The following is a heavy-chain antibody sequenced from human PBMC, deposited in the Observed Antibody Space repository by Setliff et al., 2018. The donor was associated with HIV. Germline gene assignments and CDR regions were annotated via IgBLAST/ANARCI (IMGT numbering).Heavy chain of an antibody. J-gene: IGHJ3*02. V-gene: IGHV4-34*01. CDR3: ARDGIAVAGTAFDI. CDR2: INHSGST. Sequence: LSLTCAVYGGSFSGYYWSWIRQPPGKGLEWIGEINHSGSTNYNPSLKSRVTISVDTSKNQFSLKLSSVTAADTAVYYCARDGIAVAGTAFDIWGQGTMVTVSS. CDR1: GGSFSGYY. D-gene: IGHD6-19*01.